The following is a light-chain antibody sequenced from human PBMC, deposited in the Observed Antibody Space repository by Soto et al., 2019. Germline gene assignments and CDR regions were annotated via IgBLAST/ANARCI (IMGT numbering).Light chain of an antibody. CDR3: QKYNSAPWT. CDR1: QGISNY. Sequence: DIPMTQSPSSLSASVGDRVTITCRASQGISNYLAWYQQKPGKVPKLLIYAASTLQSGVPSRFSGSGSGTDFTLSINSLQPEDVATYYCQKYNSAPWTFGQGTKVEIK. J-gene: IGKJ1*01. CDR2: AAS. V-gene: IGKV1-27*01.